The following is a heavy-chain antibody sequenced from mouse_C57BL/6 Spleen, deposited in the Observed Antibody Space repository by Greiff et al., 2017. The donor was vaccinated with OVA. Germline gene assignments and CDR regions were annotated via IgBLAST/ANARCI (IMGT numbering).Heavy chain of an antibody. Sequence: EVQLVESEGGLVQPGSSMKLSCTASGFTFSDYYMAWVRQVPEKGLEWVANINYDGSSTYYLDSLKSRFIISSDNAKNILYLQMSRLKSEDTAAYYCARGNYGNYDAMDYWGQGTSVTVSS. CDR2: INYDGSST. V-gene: IGHV5-16*01. CDR3: ARGNYGNYDAMDY. D-gene: IGHD2-1*01. J-gene: IGHJ4*01. CDR1: GFTFSDYY.